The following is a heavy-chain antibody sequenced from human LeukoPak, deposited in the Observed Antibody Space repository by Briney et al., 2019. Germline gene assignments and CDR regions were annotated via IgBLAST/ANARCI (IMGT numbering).Heavy chain of an antibody. J-gene: IGHJ6*02. CDR3: ARDQGLRYFDWLSYYYYYGMDV. Sequence: PGGSLRLSCAASGFTFSSYAMHWVRQAPGKGLEYVSAISSNVGSTYYANSVKGRFTISRDNSKNTLYLQMGSLRAEDMAVYYCARDQGLRYFDWLSYYYYYGMDVWGQGTTVTVSS. D-gene: IGHD3-9*01. CDR1: GFTFSSYA. V-gene: IGHV3-64*01. CDR2: ISSNVGST.